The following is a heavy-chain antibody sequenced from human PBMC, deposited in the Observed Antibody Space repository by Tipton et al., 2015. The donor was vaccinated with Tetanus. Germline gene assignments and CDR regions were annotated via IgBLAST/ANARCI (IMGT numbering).Heavy chain of an antibody. J-gene: IGHJ4*02. V-gene: IGHV4-59*12. CDR3: ARGTFHAFDF. D-gene: IGHD2/OR15-2a*01. CDR1: GGSISGSY. Sequence: TLSLTCTVSGGSISGSYWNWIRQPPGKGLEWIGYVYYNGNTHYNPALKSRVTISVDTSKNQFSLNLTSMSVADTATYYCARGTFHAFDFWGQGVQVTVSS. CDR2: VYYNGNT.